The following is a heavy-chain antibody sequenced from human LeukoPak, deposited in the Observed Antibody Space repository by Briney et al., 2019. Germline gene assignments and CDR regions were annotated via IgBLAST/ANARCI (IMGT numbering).Heavy chain of an antibody. CDR1: GYTFTSYG. Sequence: ASVKVSCKASGYTFTSYGISWVRQAPGQGLEWMGWISGYNGNTNYAQKLQGRVTMTTDTSTSTAYMELRSLRSDDTAVYYCARDGAYYGSGSTLDYYYSGMDVWGQGTTVTVSS. V-gene: IGHV1-18*01. D-gene: IGHD3-10*01. CDR2: ISGYNGNT. CDR3: ARDGAYYGSGSTLDYYYSGMDV. J-gene: IGHJ6*02.